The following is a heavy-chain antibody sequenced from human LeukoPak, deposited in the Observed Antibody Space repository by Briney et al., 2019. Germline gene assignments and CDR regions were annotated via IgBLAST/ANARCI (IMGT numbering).Heavy chain of an antibody. D-gene: IGHD3-10*01. J-gene: IGHJ4*02. V-gene: IGHV1-69*06. CDR1: GGTFSSYA. CDR2: IIPIFGTA. CDR3: ATMKRSYSVFDY. Sequence: ASVKVSCKASGGTFSSYAISWVRQAPGQGLEWMGGIIPIFGTANYAQKFQGRVTITADKSTSTAYMELGSLRSEDTAVYFCATMKRSYSVFDYWGQGTLVTVSS.